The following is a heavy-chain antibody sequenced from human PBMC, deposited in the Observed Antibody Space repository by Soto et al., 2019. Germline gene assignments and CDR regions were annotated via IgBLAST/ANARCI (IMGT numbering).Heavy chain of an antibody. D-gene: IGHD5-18*01. Sequence: QVHLVESGGGVVQPGRSLRLSCAASGFIFNTYTMHWVRQAPGKGLEWVALISFDGNSEYSADSVKGRFTISRDNSKNMLYLQMSSLRVEDTAMYFCARDQRGYKYGHFDYWGQGTLVTVSS. V-gene: IGHV3-30-3*01. CDR1: GFIFNTYT. CDR3: ARDQRGYKYGHFDY. CDR2: ISFDGNSE. J-gene: IGHJ4*02.